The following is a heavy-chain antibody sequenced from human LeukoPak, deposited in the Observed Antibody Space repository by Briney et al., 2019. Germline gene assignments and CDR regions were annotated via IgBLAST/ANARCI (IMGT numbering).Heavy chain of an antibody. Sequence: GSSVKVSCKASGGTFSSYAISWVRQAPGQGLEWMGGIIPIFGTANYAQKFQGRVTITADESTSTAYMELSSLRSEDTAVYYCAKVGGVGAKGDFDYWGQGTLVTVSS. CDR1: GGTFSSYA. D-gene: IGHD1-26*01. CDR3: AKVGGVGAKGDFDY. J-gene: IGHJ4*02. CDR2: IIPIFGTA. V-gene: IGHV1-69*01.